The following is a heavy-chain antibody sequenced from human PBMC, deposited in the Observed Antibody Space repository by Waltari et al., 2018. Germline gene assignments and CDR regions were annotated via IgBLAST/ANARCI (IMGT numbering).Heavy chain of an antibody. CDR2: MYAGGTT. V-gene: IGHV3-53*01. CDR1: GPSVSSNY. D-gene: IGHD1-1*01. Sequence: EVQLVESGGGLIQPGGSLRLSCVVSGPSVSSNYMCWVRQAPGKGLEWVSIMYAGGTTYDADSVKGRFIISRDTSKNTLYLQMNSLRVDDTAVYYCARGRWNFDYWGQGTLVTVSS. J-gene: IGHJ4*02. CDR3: ARGRWNFDY.